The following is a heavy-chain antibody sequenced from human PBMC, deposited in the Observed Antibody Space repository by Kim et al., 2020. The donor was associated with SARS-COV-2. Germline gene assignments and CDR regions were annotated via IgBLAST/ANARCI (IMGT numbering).Heavy chain of an antibody. CDR1: GGSFSGYY. D-gene: IGHD6-19*01. V-gene: IGHV4-34*01. CDR2: INHSGST. Sequence: SETLSLTCAVYGGSFSGYYWSWIRQPPGKGLEWIGEINHSGSTNYNPSLKSRVTISVDTSKNQFSLKLSSVTAADTAVYYCARGRRLSGWYRIDAFDIWGQGTMVTVSS. CDR3: ARGRRLSGWYRIDAFDI. J-gene: IGHJ3*02.